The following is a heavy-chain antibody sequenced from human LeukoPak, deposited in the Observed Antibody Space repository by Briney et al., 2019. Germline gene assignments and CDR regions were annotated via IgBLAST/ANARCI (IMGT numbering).Heavy chain of an antibody. Sequence: SQTLSLTCTVSGGSISSGGYYWSWIRQHPGQGLEWIVYIYYNGTTYYNPSLKSRVTISVDTSRNQFSLKLSSVTAADTAVYYCARALQRAGSFWGSYRWVPHYFDYWGQGTLVTVSS. CDR1: GGSISSGGYY. D-gene: IGHD3-16*02. CDR3: ARALQRAGSFWGSYRWVPHYFDY. J-gene: IGHJ4*02. CDR2: IYYNGTT. V-gene: IGHV4-31*03.